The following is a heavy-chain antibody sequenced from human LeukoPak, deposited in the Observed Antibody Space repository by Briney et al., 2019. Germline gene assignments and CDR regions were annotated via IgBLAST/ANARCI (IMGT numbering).Heavy chain of an antibody. V-gene: IGHV3-23*01. CDR3: AKRLAMTGTYHFDY. CDR1: GFTFWHYW. D-gene: IGHD6-19*01. CDR2: ISGTGGTT. J-gene: IGHJ4*02. Sequence: GALGLSLSGSGFTFWHYWVNLVRQAPGKGLGLVSRISGTGGTTFYADSVKGRFTISRDNSKNTLYLQMNSLRAEDTAVYYCAKRLAMTGTYHFDYWGQGTLVTVSS.